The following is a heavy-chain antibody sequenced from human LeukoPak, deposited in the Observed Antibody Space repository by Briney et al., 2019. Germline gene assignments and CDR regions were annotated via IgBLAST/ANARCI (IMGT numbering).Heavy chain of an antibody. J-gene: IGHJ4*02. CDR3: ARVSGSGWSHFDS. D-gene: IGHD6-19*01. CDR2: IYYSGTT. CDR1: RGSISSGGYY. Sequence: SETLSLTCTVSRGSISSGGYYWSWIRQHPGKGLEWIGYIYYSGTTHYNPSLKSRATISVDSSMDKFSMKLTSVTAADTAVYFCARVSGSGWSHFDSWGQGTLVTVSS. V-gene: IGHV4-31*03.